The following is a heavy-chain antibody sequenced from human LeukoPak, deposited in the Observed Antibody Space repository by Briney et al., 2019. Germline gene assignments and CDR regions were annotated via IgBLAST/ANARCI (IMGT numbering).Heavy chain of an antibody. Sequence: PSETLSLTCSVSGGSISSYNWSWIRQPPGKGLEWIGYIYYSGRTSYNPSLKSRVTISVDTSKNQFSLRLSSVTAADTAVYYCARLGATYFDFWGQGAPVTVSS. V-gene: IGHV4-59*12. J-gene: IGHJ4*02. D-gene: IGHD1-26*01. CDR3: ARLGATYFDF. CDR2: IYYSGRT. CDR1: GGSISSYN.